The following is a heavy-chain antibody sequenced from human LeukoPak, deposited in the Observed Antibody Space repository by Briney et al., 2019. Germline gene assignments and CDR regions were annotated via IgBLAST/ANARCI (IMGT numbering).Heavy chain of an antibody. J-gene: IGHJ4*02. CDR1: GGSFSGYY. Sequence: SETLSLTCAVYGGSFSGYYWSWIRQPPGKGLEWIGEINHSGSTNYNPSLKSRVTISVDTSKNQFSLKLSSVTAADTAVYYCARSRLSIVATIGGYDYWGQGTLVTVSS. CDR2: INHSGST. D-gene: IGHD5-12*01. CDR3: ARSRLSIVATIGGYDY. V-gene: IGHV4-34*01.